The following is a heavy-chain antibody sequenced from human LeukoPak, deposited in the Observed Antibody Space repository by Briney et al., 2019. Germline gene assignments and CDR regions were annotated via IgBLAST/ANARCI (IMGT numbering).Heavy chain of an antibody. V-gene: IGHV1-2*02. D-gene: IGHD3-22*01. CDR1: GYTFSAYY. CDR3: ASSDAPHYYDSSGYSRLPIY. CDR2: ISPYSGAT. J-gene: IGHJ4*02. Sequence: GASVKVSCKASGYTFSAYYVHWVRQAPGQGLEWMGWISPYSGATTYAQKSQGRVTLTSDTSITTAYLELTGLRSDDTAVYYCASSDAPHYYDSSGYSRLPIYWGQGTLVTVSS.